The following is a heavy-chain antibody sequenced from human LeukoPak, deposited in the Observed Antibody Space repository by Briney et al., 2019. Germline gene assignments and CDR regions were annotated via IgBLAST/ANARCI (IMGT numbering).Heavy chain of an antibody. J-gene: IGHJ4*02. CDR3: ARGWGLISSGLTEPYYLDY. V-gene: IGHV1-2*02. CDR2: INPNSGGT. Sequence: VKVSCKASGYTFTGYYMHWVRQAPGQGLEWMGWINPNSGGTNYAQKFQGRVTMTRDTSISTAYMELSRLRSDDTAVYYCARGWGLISSGLTEPYYLDYWGQGTLVTVSS. D-gene: IGHD3-3*01. CDR1: GYTFTGYY.